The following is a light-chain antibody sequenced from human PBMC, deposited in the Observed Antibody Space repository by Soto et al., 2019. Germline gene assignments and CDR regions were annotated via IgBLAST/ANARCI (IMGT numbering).Light chain of an antibody. CDR3: QQYGSSPPWT. CDR1: QSVSSSY. J-gene: IGKJ1*01. V-gene: IGKV3-20*01. CDR2: RAS. Sequence: EIVLTQSPGTLSLSPGERATLSCRASQSVSSSYLAWYQQKPGQAPRLLIYRASSRATGIPDRFSGSGSGTDFTLTISRLETEDFAVYYCQQYGSSPPWTFGQGTKVEIK.